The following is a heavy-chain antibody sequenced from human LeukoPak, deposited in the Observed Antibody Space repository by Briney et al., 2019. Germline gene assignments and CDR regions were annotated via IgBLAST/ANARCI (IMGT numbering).Heavy chain of an antibody. CDR3: ARGFNYNWNYQHYYYYMDV. Sequence: PSETLSLTCTVSGGSISSYYWSWIRQPAGKGLEWIGRIYTSGSTNYNPSLKSRVTMSVDTSKNQFSLKLSSVTAADTAVYYCARGFNYNWNYQHYYYYMDVWGKGTTVTVSS. J-gene: IGHJ6*03. V-gene: IGHV4-4*07. CDR2: IYTSGST. D-gene: IGHD1-7*01. CDR1: GGSISSYY.